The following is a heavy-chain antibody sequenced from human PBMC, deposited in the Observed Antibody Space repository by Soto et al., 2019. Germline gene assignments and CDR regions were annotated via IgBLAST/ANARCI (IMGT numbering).Heavy chain of an antibody. D-gene: IGHD3-22*01. CDR3: ARDSTDIYDSSGYYPIDH. CDR2: IKQDGSEK. J-gene: IGHJ4*02. V-gene: IGHV3-7*01. CDR1: GFTFSSYW. Sequence: GGSLRLSCAASGFTFSSYWMSWVRQAPGKGLEWVANIKQDGSEKYYVDSVKGRFTISRDNAKNSLYLQMNSLRAEDTAVYYCARDSTDIYDSSGYYPIDHWGQGTLVTVSS.